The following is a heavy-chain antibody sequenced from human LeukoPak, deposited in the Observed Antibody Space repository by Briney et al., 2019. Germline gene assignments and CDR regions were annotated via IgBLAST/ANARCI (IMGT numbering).Heavy chain of an antibody. D-gene: IGHD3-22*01. CDR3: ARTFYYDIRGDNWFDP. CDR2: MNPNSGHT. J-gene: IGHJ5*02. Sequence: ASVKVSCKASGYTFTGYYMHWVRQATGQGLEWMGWMNPNSGHTGYAQKFQGRVTMTRNTSITTAYMELGSLTSEDTAVYYCARTFYYDIRGDNWFDPWGQGTLVTVSP. V-gene: IGHV1-8*02. CDR1: GYTFTGYY.